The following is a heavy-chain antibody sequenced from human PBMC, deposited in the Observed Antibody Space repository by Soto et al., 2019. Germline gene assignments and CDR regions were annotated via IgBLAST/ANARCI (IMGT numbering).Heavy chain of an antibody. V-gene: IGHV1-3*01. J-gene: IGHJ5*02. CDR1: GYTFTSYA. CDR2: INAGNGNT. D-gene: IGHD5-12*01. Sequence: QVQLVQSGAEVKKPGASVKVSCKASGYTFTSYAMRWVRQAPGQRLEWMGWINAGNGNTKYSQKFQGRVTITRDTSASTAYMELSSLRSEDTAVYYCASGYSGYLAWFDPWGQGTLVTVSS. CDR3: ASGYSGYLAWFDP.